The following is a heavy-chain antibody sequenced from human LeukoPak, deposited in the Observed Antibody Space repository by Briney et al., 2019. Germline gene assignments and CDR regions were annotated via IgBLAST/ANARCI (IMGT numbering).Heavy chain of an antibody. V-gene: IGHV1-69-2*01. CDR3: ATEGTIFGGEFDY. J-gene: IGHJ4*02. CDR2: VDPEDGET. D-gene: IGHD3-3*01. CDR1: GYTFTDYY. Sequence: SCKVSGYTFTDYYMHWVQQAPGKGLEWMGLVDPEDGETIYAEKFQGRVTITADTSTDPAYMELSSLRSEDTAVYYCATEGTIFGGEFDYWGQGTLVTVSS.